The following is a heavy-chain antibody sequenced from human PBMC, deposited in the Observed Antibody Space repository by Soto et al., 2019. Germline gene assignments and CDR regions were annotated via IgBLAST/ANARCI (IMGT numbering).Heavy chain of an antibody. CDR3: ARDRGYSYGKYYYYYGMDV. CDR2: IYNGGST. CDR1: GFTVSSNY. D-gene: IGHD5-18*01. V-gene: IGHV3-53*01. Sequence: GGSLRLSCAASGFTVSSNYMSWVRQAPGKGLEWVSVIYNGGSTYYAESVKGRFTISRDNSKNTLYLQMNILRAEDTAVYYCARDRGYSYGKYYYYYGMDVWGQGTTVTVSS. J-gene: IGHJ6*02.